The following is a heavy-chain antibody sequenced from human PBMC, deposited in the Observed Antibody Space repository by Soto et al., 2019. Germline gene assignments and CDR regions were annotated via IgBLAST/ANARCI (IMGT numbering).Heavy chain of an antibody. CDR3: ARRITGRNTGGAFDV. CDR1: GYSFTSYW. V-gene: IGHV5-51*01. J-gene: IGHJ3*01. D-gene: IGHD1-20*01. CDR2: IYPGDSDT. Sequence: GESLKISCKGSGYSFTSYWIGWVRQMPGKGLEWMGIIYPGDSDTRYSPSFQGQVTISVDKSINAAYLQWSSLKASDTAMYYCARRITGRNTGGAFDVWGQGTMVTVSS.